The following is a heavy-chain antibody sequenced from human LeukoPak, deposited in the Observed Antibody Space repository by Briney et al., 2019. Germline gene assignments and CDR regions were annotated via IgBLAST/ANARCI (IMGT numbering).Heavy chain of an antibody. Sequence: GASVKVSCKASGYTFTGYYMHWVRQAPGQGLEWMGWINPNSGGTNYAQKFQGRVTMTRDTSISTAYMELSRLRSDDTAVYYCARDATRGNKRQLKNYFDYWGQGTLVTVSS. CDR2: INPNSGGT. D-gene: IGHD2/OR15-2a*01. J-gene: IGHJ4*02. CDR3: ARDATRGNKRQLKNYFDY. CDR1: GYTFTGYY. V-gene: IGHV1-2*02.